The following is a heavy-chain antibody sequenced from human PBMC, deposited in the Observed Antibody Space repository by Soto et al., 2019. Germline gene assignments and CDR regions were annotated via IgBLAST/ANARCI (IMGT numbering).Heavy chain of an antibody. V-gene: IGHV3-30*18. CDR3: AKTAGYDYVWGSSGLDP. J-gene: IGHJ5*02. D-gene: IGHD3-16*01. CDR2: ITDSANRI. Sequence: PGGSLRLSCKASGFSFSSNSMGGLRQATGKGLDWVASITDSANRIYYADSVKGRFTISRDDSKNTLYLQMNSLRAEDTAVYYCAKTAGYDYVWGSSGLDPWGQGTLVTSPQ. CDR1: GFSFSSNS.